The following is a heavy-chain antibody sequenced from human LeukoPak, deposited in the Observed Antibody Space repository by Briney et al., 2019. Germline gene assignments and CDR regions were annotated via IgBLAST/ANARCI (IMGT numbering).Heavy chain of an antibody. J-gene: IGHJ3*02. D-gene: IGHD6-13*01. Sequence: ASVKVSCKASGYTFTSYGISRVRQAPGQGLEWMGGIIPIFGTANYAQKFQGRVTITADESTSTAYMELSSLRSEDTAVYYCARDARGAAAADDPLDIWGQGTTVTVSS. CDR1: GYTFTSYG. CDR3: ARDARGAAAADDPLDI. V-gene: IGHV1-69*13. CDR2: IIPIFGTA.